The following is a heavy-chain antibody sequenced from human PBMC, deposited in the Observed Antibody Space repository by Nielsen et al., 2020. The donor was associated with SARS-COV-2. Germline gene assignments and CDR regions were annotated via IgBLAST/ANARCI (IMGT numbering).Heavy chain of an antibody. V-gene: IGHV3-74*01. CDR3: ARAGVVVVPAAIRYYYYYMDV. Sequence: WIRQPPGKGLEWVAGINSDGSSTSYADSVKGRFTISRDNAKNTLYLQMNSLRAEDTAVYYCARAGVVVVPAAIRYYYYYMDVWGKGTTVTVSS. CDR2: INSDGSST. D-gene: IGHD2-2*02. J-gene: IGHJ6*03.